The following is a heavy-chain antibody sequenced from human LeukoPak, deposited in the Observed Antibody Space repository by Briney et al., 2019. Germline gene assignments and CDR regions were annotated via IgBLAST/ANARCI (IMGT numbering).Heavy chain of an antibody. CDR2: IWYDGSHT. CDR1: GFTFSSHV. J-gene: IGHJ6*02. D-gene: IGHD5-18*01. Sequence: PGGSLRLSCVGSGFTFSSHVMHWVRQAPGKGLEGVAVIWYDGSHTYYAESVKGRFTISRDDSKSTLYLQMNSLRAEDTAIYYCARDPQHSMDVWGQGTTVTVSS. CDR3: ARDPQHSMDV. V-gene: IGHV3-33*01.